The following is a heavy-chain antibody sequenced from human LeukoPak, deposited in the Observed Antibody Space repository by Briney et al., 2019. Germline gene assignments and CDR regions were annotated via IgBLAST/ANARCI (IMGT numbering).Heavy chain of an antibody. CDR3: ARGDGYSYGWSFYDY. CDR1: GGSFSVYC. Sequence: PSETLSLTCAVYGGSFSVYCWSWIRLPPGKWMGWNGEINHSGSTNYNPSLKSRVTISVDTSKNQFSLKLSSVTAADTAVYYCARGDGYSYGWSFYDYWGQGTLVTVSS. D-gene: IGHD5-18*01. CDR2: INHSGST. J-gene: IGHJ4*02. V-gene: IGHV4-34*01.